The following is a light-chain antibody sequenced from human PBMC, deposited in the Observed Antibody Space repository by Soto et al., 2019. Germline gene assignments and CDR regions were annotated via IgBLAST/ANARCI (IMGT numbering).Light chain of an antibody. CDR3: QQYNNWPPWT. CDR1: QSVSSN. Sequence: EIVMTQSPATLSVSPGERATPSCRASQSVSSNLAWYQQKPGQAPRLHIYGASTRATGIPARFSGSGSGTEFTLTISSLQSEDFAVYYCQQYNNWPPWTFGQGTKVEIK. CDR2: GAS. V-gene: IGKV3-15*01. J-gene: IGKJ1*01.